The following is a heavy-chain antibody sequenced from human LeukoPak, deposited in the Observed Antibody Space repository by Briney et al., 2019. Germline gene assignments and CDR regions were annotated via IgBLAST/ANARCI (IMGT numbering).Heavy chain of an antibody. V-gene: IGHV3-30*02. D-gene: IGHD1-1*01. CDR2: IRSDGSNR. CDR3: ARPPLGSWIQLASAAFDL. Sequence: PGGSLRLSCASSGFTFTNYDMHWVRQAPGKGLEWVAFIRSDGSNRYYADSVKGRFSISRDTSKNTLFLHMYSLRSEDTAVYYRARPPLGSWIQLASAAFDLWGQGTMVTVSS. J-gene: IGHJ3*01. CDR1: GFTFTNYD.